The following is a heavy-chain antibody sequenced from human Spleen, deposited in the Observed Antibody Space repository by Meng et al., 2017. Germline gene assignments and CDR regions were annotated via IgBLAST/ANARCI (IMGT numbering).Heavy chain of an antibody. CDR3: TRDAGLRNWFDS. V-gene: IGHV3-73*01. CDR1: GFTFSDCA. J-gene: IGHJ5*01. D-gene: IGHD5-12*01. Sequence: GVLKISCAASGFTFSDCAMHWVRQASGKGLEWVGRVERKPNNYATAYAASVKGRFTISRDDATNTAFLQMNSLNTEDTAVYYCTRDAGLRNWFDSWGQGTLVTVS. CDR2: VERKPNNYAT.